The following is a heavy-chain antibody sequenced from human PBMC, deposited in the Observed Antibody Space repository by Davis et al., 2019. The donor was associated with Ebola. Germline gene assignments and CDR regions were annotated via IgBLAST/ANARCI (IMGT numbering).Heavy chain of an antibody. J-gene: IGHJ4*02. Sequence: AASVKVSCKAAGYTFTGSYTLWVRQAPGQGLEWMGWIKPNSGGTNYAQKFQGWVTMTRDTSISTAYMELNRLKSDDTAVYYCARESAQRGRFFDWGSYFDYWGQRTLVTVSS. CDR3: ARESAQRGRFFDWGSYFDY. V-gene: IGHV1-2*04. CDR1: GYTFTGSY. CDR2: IKPNSGGT. D-gene: IGHD3-9*01.